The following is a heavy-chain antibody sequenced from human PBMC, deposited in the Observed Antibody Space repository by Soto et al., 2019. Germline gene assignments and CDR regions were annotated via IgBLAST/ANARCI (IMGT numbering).Heavy chain of an antibody. D-gene: IGHD2-15*01. V-gene: IGHV3-9*01. J-gene: IGHJ4*02. CDR2: ISGTRNII. CDR3: VNDMYEGSSGGSLDY. Sequence: EVQLVESGGGLVQPGRSLRLSCAASGFTFYDFAMHWVRQAPGKGLEWVSCISGTRNIIDYADSVKGRYIISRDNAKNSLYLQMNSLRPEDTAFYYCVNDMYEGSSGGSLDYWGQGTLVTVSS. CDR1: GFTFYDFA.